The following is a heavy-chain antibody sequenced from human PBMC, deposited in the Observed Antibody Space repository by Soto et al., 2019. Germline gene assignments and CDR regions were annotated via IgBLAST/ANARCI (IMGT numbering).Heavy chain of an antibody. CDR3: ATLTVGAATEYNWFDP. CDR2: FDPEDGET. Sequence: QVQLVQSGAEVKKPGASVKVSCKVSGYTLTELSMHWVRQAPGKGLEWMGGFDPEDGETIYAQKFQGRVTMTEDTSTDTAYVELSSLRSEDTAVYYCATLTVGAATEYNWFDPWGQGTLVTVSS. CDR1: GYTLTELS. J-gene: IGHJ5*02. V-gene: IGHV1-24*01.